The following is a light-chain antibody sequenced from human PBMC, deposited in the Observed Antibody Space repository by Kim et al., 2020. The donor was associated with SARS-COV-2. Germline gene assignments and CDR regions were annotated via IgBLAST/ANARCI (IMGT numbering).Light chain of an antibody. V-gene: IGKV1-5*03. Sequence: DIQMTQSPSTLSASIGDRVTITCRASQSVSYWLAWYQQKPGKPPKPLIYKASFLESGVPSRFSGSGSGTEFTLTISGLQPDDFATYYCQQYDAYRLRFGKGTKLEI. CDR1: QSVSYW. J-gene: IGKJ2*03. CDR3: QQYDAYRLR. CDR2: KAS.